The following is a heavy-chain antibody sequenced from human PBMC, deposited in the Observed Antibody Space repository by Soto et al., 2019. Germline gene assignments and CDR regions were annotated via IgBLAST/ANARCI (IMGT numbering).Heavy chain of an antibody. CDR2: IIPIFGTA. Sequence: QVQLVQSGAEVKKPGSSVKVSCKASGGTFSSYAISWVRQAPGQGLEWMGGIIPIFGTANYAQKFQGRVTITADESTSTAYMELSSLRSEDTAVYYCARGRAVTTPREYYYGMDVWGQGTTVTVSS. D-gene: IGHD4-4*01. V-gene: IGHV1-69*01. CDR3: ARGRAVTTPREYYYGMDV. CDR1: GGTFSSYA. J-gene: IGHJ6*02.